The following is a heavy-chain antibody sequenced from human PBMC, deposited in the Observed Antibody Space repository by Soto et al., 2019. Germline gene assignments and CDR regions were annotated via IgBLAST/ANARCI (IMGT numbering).Heavy chain of an antibody. CDR2: MNPNSGNA. D-gene: IGHD1-26*01. Sequence: QVQLVQSGAEVKKPGASVRVSCKTSGHTFTSYDINCVRQATGQGLEWMGWMNPNSGNAGFAQNFQGRVTMTRDTSINTAYMELSNLRSDDTAVYYCARVSLLHYSLDVWGQGTTVTVS. V-gene: IGHV1-8*01. CDR1: GHTFTSYD. CDR3: ARVSLLHYSLDV. J-gene: IGHJ6*02.